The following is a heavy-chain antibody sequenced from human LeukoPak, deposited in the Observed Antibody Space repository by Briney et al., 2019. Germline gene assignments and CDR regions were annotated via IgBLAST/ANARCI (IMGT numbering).Heavy chain of an antibody. CDR3: ARDSRYGSGSYQVF. CDR1: GFTFSSYS. J-gene: IGHJ4*02. D-gene: IGHD3-10*01. Sequence: GGSLRLSCAASGFTFSSYSMNWVRQAPGRGLEWVSSISSSSSYIYYADSVKGRFTISRDNAKNSLYLQMNSLRAEDTAVYYRARDSRYGSGSYQVFWGQGTLVTVSP. CDR2: ISSSSSYI. V-gene: IGHV3-21*01.